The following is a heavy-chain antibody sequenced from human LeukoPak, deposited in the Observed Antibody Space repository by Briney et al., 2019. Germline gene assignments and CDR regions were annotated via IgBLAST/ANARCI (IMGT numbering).Heavy chain of an antibody. Sequence: GGSLRLSCAASGFTFCSYAMSWVRQAPGKGLEWVSAISGSGGSTYYADSVKGRFTISRDNAKNSLYLQMNSLRAEDTAVYYCARDIAVAGIWDYWGQGTLVTVSS. CDR2: ISGSGGST. CDR1: GFTFCSYA. CDR3: ARDIAVAGIWDY. V-gene: IGHV3-23*01. D-gene: IGHD6-19*01. J-gene: IGHJ4*02.